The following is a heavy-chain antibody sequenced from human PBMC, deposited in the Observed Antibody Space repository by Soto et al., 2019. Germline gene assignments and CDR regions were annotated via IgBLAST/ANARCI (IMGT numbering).Heavy chain of an antibody. D-gene: IGHD3-22*01. CDR3: ARDRLYESNTFYHSYGMDV. V-gene: IGHV3-30-3*01. J-gene: IGHJ6*02. CDR1: GFTFISYS. CDR2: ISYDGSDK. Sequence: GSLRLSCAASGFTFISYSMYWVRQAPGKGLEWVAVISYDGSDKYYADSVKGRFTISRDNSKNSLYLQMNSLRAEDTAVYYCARDRLYESNTFYHSYGMDVWGQGTTVTVSS.